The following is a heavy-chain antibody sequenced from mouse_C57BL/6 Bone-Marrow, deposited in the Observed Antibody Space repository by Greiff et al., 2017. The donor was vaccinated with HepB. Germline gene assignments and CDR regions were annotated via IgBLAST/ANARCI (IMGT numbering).Heavy chain of an antibody. CDR3: ARSYGYYEDYYAMDY. D-gene: IGHD2-3*01. CDR2: INPNNGGT. J-gene: IGHJ4*01. V-gene: IGHV1-18*01. Sequence: EVKLVESGPELVKPGASVKIPCKASGYTFTDYNMDWVKQSHGKSLEWIGDINPNNGGTIYNQKFKGKATLTVDKSSSTAYMELRSLTSEDTAVYYCARSYGYYEDYYAMDYWGQGTSVTVSS. CDR1: GYTFTDYN.